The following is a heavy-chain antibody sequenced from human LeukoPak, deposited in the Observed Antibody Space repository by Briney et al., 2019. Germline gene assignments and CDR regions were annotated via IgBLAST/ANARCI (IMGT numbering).Heavy chain of an antibody. CDR3: ARRSGIAVAGAFDY. V-gene: IGHV3-23*01. CDR2: ISGSGGST. J-gene: IGHJ4*02. Sequence: PGGSLRLSCATSGFTFMNYAMSWVRQAPGKGLEWVSGISGSGGSTYYADSLKGRFTISRDNSKNTLYLQMNSLRAEDTAVYYCARRSGIAVAGAFDYWGQGTLVTVSS. CDR1: GFTFMNYA. D-gene: IGHD6-19*01.